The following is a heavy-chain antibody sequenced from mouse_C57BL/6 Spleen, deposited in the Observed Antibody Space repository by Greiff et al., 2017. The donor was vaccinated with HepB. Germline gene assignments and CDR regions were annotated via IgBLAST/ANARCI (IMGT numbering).Heavy chain of an antibody. CDR1: GFTFSDYG. J-gene: IGHJ2*01. V-gene: IGHV5-17*01. CDR2: ISSGSSTI. CDR3: ARPTVEPYYFDY. D-gene: IGHD1-1*01. Sequence: VQLQQSGGGLVKPGGSLKLSCAASGFTFSDYGMHWVRQAPEKGLEWVAYISSGSSTIYYADTVKGRFTIARDNAKNTLFLQMTSLRSEDTAMYYCARPTVEPYYFDYWGQGTTLTVSS.